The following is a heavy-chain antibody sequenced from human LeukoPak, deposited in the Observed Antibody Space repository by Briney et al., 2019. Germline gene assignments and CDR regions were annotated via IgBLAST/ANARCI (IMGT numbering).Heavy chain of an antibody. J-gene: IGHJ6*02. D-gene: IGHD2-15*01. CDR1: GGSISSSSYY. Sequence: SSETLSLTCTVSGGSISSSSYYWGWIRQPPGKGLEWIGSIYYSASTYYNPSLKSRVTISVDTSKNQFSLKLSSVTAADTAVYYCARAAGGYCSGGSCSLYYYYGMDVWGQGTTVTVSS. CDR2: IYYSAST. V-gene: IGHV4-39*07. CDR3: ARAAGGYCSGGSCSLYYYYGMDV.